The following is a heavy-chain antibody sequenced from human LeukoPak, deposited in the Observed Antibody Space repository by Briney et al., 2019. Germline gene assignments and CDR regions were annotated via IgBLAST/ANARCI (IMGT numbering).Heavy chain of an antibody. J-gene: IGHJ4*02. CDR3: ASGDPTGIAY. V-gene: IGHV3-48*03. Sequence: GGSLRLSCAASGFTFSSYEMSWVRQAPGKGLEWVSWIGSGGSTIYYADSVKGRFTISRDNAKNSLSLQLNSLRAEDTAVYYCASGDPTGIAYWGQGTLVTVSS. CDR1: GFTFSSYE. D-gene: IGHD4-17*01. CDR2: IGSGGSTI.